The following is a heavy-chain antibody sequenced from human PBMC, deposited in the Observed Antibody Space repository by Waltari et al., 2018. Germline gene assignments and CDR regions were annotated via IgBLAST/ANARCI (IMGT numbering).Heavy chain of an antibody. V-gene: IGHV3-48*04. J-gene: IGHJ5*02. CDR1: GFTFSSYS. D-gene: IGHD2-2*01. CDR2: ISSSSSTI. CDR3: ARERCYFTSCYVAGWFDP. Sequence: EVQLVESGGGLVQPGGSLRLSCAASGFTFSSYSMNWVRQAPGKGLEWVSYISSSSSTIYYADSVKGRFTISRDNAKNSLYLQMNSLRAEDTAVYYCARERCYFTSCYVAGWFDPWGQGTLVTVSS.